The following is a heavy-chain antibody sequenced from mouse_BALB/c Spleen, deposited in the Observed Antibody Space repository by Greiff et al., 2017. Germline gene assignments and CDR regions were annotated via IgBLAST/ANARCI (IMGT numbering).Heavy chain of an antibody. CDR1: GFTFSSFG. V-gene: IGHV5-17*02. CDR2: ISSGSSTI. Sequence: EVQGVESGGGLVQPGGSRKLSCAASGFTFSSFGMHWVRQAPEKGLEWVAYISSGSSTIYYADTVKGRFTISRDNPKNTLFLQMTSLRSEDTAMYYCAREEIYYDCTWFAYWGQGTLVTVSA. D-gene: IGHD2-4*01. J-gene: IGHJ3*01. CDR3: AREEIYYDCTWFAY.